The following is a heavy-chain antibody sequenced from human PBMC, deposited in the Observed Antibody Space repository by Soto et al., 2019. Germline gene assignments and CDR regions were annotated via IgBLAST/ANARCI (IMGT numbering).Heavy chain of an antibody. CDR2: IYYSGST. CDR1: GGSITSGGYY. Sequence: QVQLQESGPGLVKPSQTLSLTCTVSGGSITSGGYYWNWIRQYPGKGLEWIGYIYYSGSTYYNPSLKRRVTISLDTSKNQFSLRLSSVTAADTAVYYCAKERRGVTYYYISGSRRDALDIWGQGTMVTVSS. CDR3: AKERRGVTYYYISGSRRDALDI. V-gene: IGHV4-31*03. J-gene: IGHJ3*02. D-gene: IGHD3-10*01.